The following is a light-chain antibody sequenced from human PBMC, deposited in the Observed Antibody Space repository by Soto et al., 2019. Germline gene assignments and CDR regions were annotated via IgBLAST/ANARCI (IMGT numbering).Light chain of an antibody. CDR1: SSNIESNY. Sequence: QSAVTQPPSASGTPGQRVTISCSGSSSNIESNYVFWYQHLPGTTPKLLIYRNNHRPSGVPDRFSGSKSGTSASLAISGLRSEDEADYYCAVWDDSLSGRVFGGGTKLTVL. V-gene: IGLV1-47*01. J-gene: IGLJ2*01. CDR3: AVWDDSLSGRV. CDR2: RNN.